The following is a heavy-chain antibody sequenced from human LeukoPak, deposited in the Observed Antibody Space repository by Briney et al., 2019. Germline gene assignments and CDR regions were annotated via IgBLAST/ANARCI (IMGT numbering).Heavy chain of an antibody. D-gene: IGHD6-19*01. CDR1: GFTRRTFG. Sequence: GGSLRLSCALSGFTRRTFGMHWVRQAPGQGLEWVALISDDGKNKEYEVSVKGRFNISRDESKKTVYLQMDSLRPEDTALYFCAKDVGSGWSPDAFDSWGQGTMVIVSS. CDR3: AKDVGSGWSPDAFDS. J-gene: IGHJ3*02. CDR2: ISDDGKNK. V-gene: IGHV3-30*18.